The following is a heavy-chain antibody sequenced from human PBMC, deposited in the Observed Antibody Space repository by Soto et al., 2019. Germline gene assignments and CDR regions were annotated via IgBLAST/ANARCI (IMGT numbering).Heavy chain of an antibody. CDR3: ARVIYDSSGPLIPFDS. CDR1: GGSISGSNW. D-gene: IGHD3-22*01. CDR2: IYHGGTT. V-gene: IGHV4-4*02. Sequence: QVQLQESGPGLVKPSGTLFLTCAVSGGSISGSNWWSWVRQPPGRGLEWIAEIYHGGTTNYNPSLKSRVTISLDKSKNQFSLNLRSVTAADTAVYYCARVIYDSSGPLIPFDSWGQGTLVTVSS. J-gene: IGHJ4*02.